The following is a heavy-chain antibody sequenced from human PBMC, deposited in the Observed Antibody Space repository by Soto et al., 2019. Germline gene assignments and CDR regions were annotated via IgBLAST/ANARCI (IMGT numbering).Heavy chain of an antibody. CDR1: GFSISSHY. J-gene: IGHJ3*02. D-gene: IGHD3-10*01. CDR2: IYYSGYT. V-gene: IGHV4-59*11. CDR3: ARGGNIYGPNSFDI. Sequence: SETLSLTCTFPGFSISSHYWIWIRQPPGKGLEWIGYIYYSGYTVYNPSLKSRVTISLDTSKSQFSLKLSSVTAADTAMYYCARGGNIYGPNSFDIWGQGTMVTVSS.